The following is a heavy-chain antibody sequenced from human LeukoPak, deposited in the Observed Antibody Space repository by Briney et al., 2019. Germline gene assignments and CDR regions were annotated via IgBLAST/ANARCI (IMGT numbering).Heavy chain of an antibody. Sequence: GESLKISCKASGYSFSTYKISWVRRMPGKGLEWMGLVSPGDPDTRYGPSFKGQVTLSADESTNTASIQWDTLNASDTAVYYCARHNFGLVVWGQGTTVTVSS. CDR3: ARHNFGLVV. V-gene: IGHV5-51*01. J-gene: IGHJ6*02. CDR2: VSPGDPDT. CDR1: GYSFSTYK. D-gene: IGHD5-24*01.